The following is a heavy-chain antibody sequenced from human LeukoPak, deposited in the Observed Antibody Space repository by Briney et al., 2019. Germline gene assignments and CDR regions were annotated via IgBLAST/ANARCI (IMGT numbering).Heavy chain of an antibody. Sequence: GGSLRLSCAASGFTFSSYAMSWVRQAPGKGLEWVSSIDASGGNIFYADSVEGRFTISRDNSKNTLFLQMNSLRAEDTALYYCATQSPDYSIGPSYGSFDIWGQGTMVTVSS. D-gene: IGHD3-10*01. CDR1: GFTFSSYA. J-gene: IGHJ3*02. CDR2: IDASGGNI. CDR3: ATQSPDYSIGPSYGSFDI. V-gene: IGHV3-23*01.